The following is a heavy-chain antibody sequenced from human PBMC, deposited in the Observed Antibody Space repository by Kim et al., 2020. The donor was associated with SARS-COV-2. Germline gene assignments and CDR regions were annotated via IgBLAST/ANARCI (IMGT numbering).Heavy chain of an antibody. CDR1: GFTFSSYW. V-gene: IGHV3-74*01. CDR2: INSDGSST. J-gene: IGHJ6*02. D-gene: IGHD6-25*01. Sequence: GGSLRLSCAASGFTFSSYWMHWVRQAPGKGLVWVSRINSDGSSTSYADSVKGRFTISRDNAKNTLYLQMNSLRAEDTAVYYCAREVSSARGYYYYYGMDVWGQGTTVTVSS. CDR3: AREVSSARGYYYYYGMDV.